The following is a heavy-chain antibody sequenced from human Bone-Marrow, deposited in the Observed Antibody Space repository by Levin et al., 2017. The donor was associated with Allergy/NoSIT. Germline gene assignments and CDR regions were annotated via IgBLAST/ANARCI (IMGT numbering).Heavy chain of an antibody. CDR2: VNPNSGET. V-gene: IGHV1-2*02. Sequence: ASVKVSCTTSGDTFTGYYIHWVRQAPGQGLEWMGWVNPNSGETNFAQKFQGRVTMARDTSITTAYMEVRTLKSDDTGIYYCARAPAAGTSPLDYWGRGTLVTVSS. D-gene: IGHD6-25*01. CDR1: GDTFTGYY. CDR3: ARAPAAGTSPLDY. J-gene: IGHJ4*02.